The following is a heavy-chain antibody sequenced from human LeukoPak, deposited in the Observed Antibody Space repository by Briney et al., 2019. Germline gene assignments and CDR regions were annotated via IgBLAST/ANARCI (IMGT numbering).Heavy chain of an antibody. CDR3: AKDLRTYCTNGVCYPGYFDY. V-gene: IGHV3-33*06. CDR2: IWSDGSNK. Sequence: GGSLRLSYAASGFTFSSYGMHWVRQAPGKGLEWVAVIWSDGSNKYYANSVKGRFTISRDNSGNTLYLQMNSLRAEDTAVYYCAKDLRTYCTNGVCYPGYFDYWGQGTLVTVSS. J-gene: IGHJ4*02. CDR1: GFTFSSYG. D-gene: IGHD2-8*01.